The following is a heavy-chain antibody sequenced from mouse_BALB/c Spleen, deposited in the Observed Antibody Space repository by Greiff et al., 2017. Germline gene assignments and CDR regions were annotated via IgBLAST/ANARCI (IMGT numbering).Heavy chain of an antibody. Sequence: EVNVVESGAELVKPGASVKLSCTASGFNIKDTYMHWVKQRPEQGLEWIGRIDPANGNTKYDPKFQGKATITADTSSNTAYLQLSSLTSEDTAVYYCGKDYYGSSAMDYWGQGTSVTVSS. D-gene: IGHD1-1*01. J-gene: IGHJ4*01. CDR1: GFNIKDTY. CDR3: GKDYYGSSAMDY. CDR2: IDPANGNT. V-gene: IGHV14-3*02.